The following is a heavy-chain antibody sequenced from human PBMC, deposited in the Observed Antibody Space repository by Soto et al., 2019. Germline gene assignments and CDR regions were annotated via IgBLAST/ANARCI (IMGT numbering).Heavy chain of an antibody. V-gene: IGHV3-23*01. D-gene: IGHD3-10*01. CDR3: AKRPTSTGFGDPFDI. CDR1: GFTFSTYA. Sequence: EVQLLESGGDLVQPGGSLRLSCAASGFTFSTYAMSWVRQAPGKGLEWVSTISSSGGNTYYTDSVKGRFTISRDNSKNTLYLQMNNLRAEDTAIYYCAKRPTSTGFGDPFDIWGQGTMVNVSS. J-gene: IGHJ3*02. CDR2: ISSSGGNT.